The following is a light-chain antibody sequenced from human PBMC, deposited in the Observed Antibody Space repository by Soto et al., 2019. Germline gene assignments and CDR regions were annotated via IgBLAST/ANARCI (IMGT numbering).Light chain of an antibody. Sequence: QSALSQPASVSGSPGQSITISCTGSASDVGSYNLVSWYQQHPGKAPKLVIYEVTKRPSGISSRFSGSKSGITASLTISGLQPEDEADYYCSSYTTSSTVVFGTGTKLTVL. J-gene: IGLJ1*01. CDR3: SSYTTSSTVV. CDR1: ASDVGSYNL. CDR2: EVT. V-gene: IGLV2-14*02.